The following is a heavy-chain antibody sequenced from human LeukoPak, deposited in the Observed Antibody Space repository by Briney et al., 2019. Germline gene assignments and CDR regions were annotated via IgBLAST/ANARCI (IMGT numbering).Heavy chain of an antibody. Sequence: GSLRLSCAASGFTFSSYAMSWVRQPPGKGLEWIGSIYYSGSTYYNPSLKSRVTISVDTSKNQFSLKLSSVTAADTAVYYCARHEADGYNDYTLDYWGQGTLVTVSS. V-gene: IGHV4-39*01. D-gene: IGHD5-24*01. CDR3: ARHEADGYNDYTLDY. J-gene: IGHJ4*02. CDR1: GFTFSSYA. CDR2: IYYSGST.